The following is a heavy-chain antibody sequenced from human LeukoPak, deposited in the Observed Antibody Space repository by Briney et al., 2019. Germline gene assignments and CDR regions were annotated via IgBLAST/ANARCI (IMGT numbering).Heavy chain of an antibody. CDR2: IYTSGST. J-gene: IGHJ4*02. Sequence: KPSETLSLTCTVSGGSISSYYWSWIRQPAGKGLEWIGRIYTSGSTNYNPSLKSRVTMSVDTSKNQFSLKLSSVTAADTAVYYCARDLGSSSYTIFDYWGQGTLVTVSS. CDR1: GGSISSYY. CDR3: ARDLGSSSYTIFDY. V-gene: IGHV4-4*07. D-gene: IGHD6-13*01.